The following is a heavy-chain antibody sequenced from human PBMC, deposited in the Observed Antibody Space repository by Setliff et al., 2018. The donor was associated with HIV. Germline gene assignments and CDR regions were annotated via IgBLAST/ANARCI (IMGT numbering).Heavy chain of an antibody. CDR3: AREIGDYYDSSGYYPPTDYYYGMDV. CDR2: INPNSGGT. J-gene: IGHJ6*02. CDR1: GYTFTGYY. D-gene: IGHD3-22*01. V-gene: IGHV1-2*02. Sequence: GASVKVSCKASGYTFTGYYMHWVRQAPGQGLEWMGWINPNSGGTNYAQKFQGRVTMTRDTSISTAYMELSRLRSDDTAVYYCAREIGDYYDSSGYYPPTDYYYGMDVWGQGTTVTVSS.